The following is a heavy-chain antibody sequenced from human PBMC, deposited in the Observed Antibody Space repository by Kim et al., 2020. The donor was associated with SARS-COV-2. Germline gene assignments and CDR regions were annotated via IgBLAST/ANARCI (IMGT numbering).Heavy chain of an antibody. V-gene: IGHV5-51*01. CDR3: ARAIAAAGLPVDAFDI. CDR2: IYPGDSDT. CDR1: GYSFTSYW. J-gene: IGHJ3*02. Sequence: GESLKISCKGSGYSFTSYWIGWVRQMPGKGLEWMGIIYPGDSDTRYSPSFQGQVTISADKSISTAYLQWSSLKASDTAMYYCARAIAAAGLPVDAFDIWGQGTMVTVSS. D-gene: IGHD6-13*01.